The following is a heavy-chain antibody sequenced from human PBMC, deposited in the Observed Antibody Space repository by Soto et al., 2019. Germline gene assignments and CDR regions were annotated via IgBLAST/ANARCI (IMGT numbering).Heavy chain of an antibody. J-gene: IGHJ4*02. CDR1: GFTFTRYS. CDR2: ISSTTNYI. CDR3: ARESEDRTSNFDY. V-gene: IGHV3-21*01. Sequence: EVQLVESGGGLVKSGGSLRLSCAASGFTFTRYSMNWVRQAPGKGLEWVSSISSTTNYIYYADSMKGRFTVSRDNAKNSVYLDMNSLSAEDTAVYYCARESEDRTSNFDYWGQGTLVSVSS.